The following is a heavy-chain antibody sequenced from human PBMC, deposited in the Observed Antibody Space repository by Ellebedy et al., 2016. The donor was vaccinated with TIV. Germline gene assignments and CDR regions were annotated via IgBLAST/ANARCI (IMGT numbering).Heavy chain of an antibody. V-gene: IGHV4-59*01. D-gene: IGHD2-15*01. CDR3: ARVIDCTGGSCQDH. CDR2: IYYSGST. Sequence: SETLSLTCPVSGGSISDYYWSWIRQPPGKGREWIGYIYYSGSTNYKPSLKSRVTISVDTSKTQFSLNLRSVTAADTAVYYCARVIDCTGGSCQDHWGQGTLVTVSS. J-gene: IGHJ4*02. CDR1: GGSISDYY.